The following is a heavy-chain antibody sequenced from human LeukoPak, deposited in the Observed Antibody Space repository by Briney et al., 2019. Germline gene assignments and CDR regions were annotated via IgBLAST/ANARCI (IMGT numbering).Heavy chain of an antibody. V-gene: IGHV3-21*01. CDR3: ARGPSGSYYFDY. CDR2: ISSSSSYI. Sequence: PGGSLRLSCAASGFTFSSYSMNWVRQAPGKGLKWVSSISSSSSYIYYADSVKGRFTISRDNAKNSLYLQMNSLRAEDTAVYYCARGPSGSYYFDYWGQGTLVTVSS. D-gene: IGHD1-26*01. CDR1: GFTFSSYS. J-gene: IGHJ4*02.